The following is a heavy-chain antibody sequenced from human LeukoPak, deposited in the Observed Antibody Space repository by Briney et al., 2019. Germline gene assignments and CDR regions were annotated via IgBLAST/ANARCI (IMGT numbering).Heavy chain of an antibody. CDR3: ARGPYYAFWSGYPYFDY. Sequence: PSETLSLTCTVSGGYISSGIYYWSWIRQPAGNGLEWIGRLYTSGSTNFNPSLKSRVTISVDTSKNQFSLKLSSVTAADTAVYYCARGPYYAFWSGYPYFDYWGQGTLVTVST. CDR1: GGYISSGIYY. J-gene: IGHJ4*02. D-gene: IGHD3-3*01. V-gene: IGHV4-61*02. CDR2: LYTSGST.